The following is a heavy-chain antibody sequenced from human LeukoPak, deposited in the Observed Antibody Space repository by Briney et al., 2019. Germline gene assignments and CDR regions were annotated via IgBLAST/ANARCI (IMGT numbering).Heavy chain of an antibody. CDR1: GYTFTGYY. CDR3: ARDSSGYYVLDY. V-gene: IGHV1-2*02. Sequence: ASVKVSCKASGYTFTGYYMHWVRQAPGQGLEWMGWINPNSGGTNYAQKFQGRVTMTRDTSISTAYMELSRLGSDDTAVYYCARDSSGYYVLDYWGQGTLVTVSS. D-gene: IGHD3-22*01. J-gene: IGHJ4*02. CDR2: INPNSGGT.